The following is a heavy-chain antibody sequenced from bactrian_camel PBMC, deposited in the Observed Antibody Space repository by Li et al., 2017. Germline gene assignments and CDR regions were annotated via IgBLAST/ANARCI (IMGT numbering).Heavy chain of an antibody. CDR2: ISASGGTA. Sequence: HVQLVESGGGLVQPGGSLTLSCAASGFTFSSYWMYWVRQAPGKGLEWVSAISASGGTAIYADSVKGRFTITRDDAENTVYLQMNSLKSEDTALYYCATGNPEGGSSYGLCFGYWGQGTQVTVS. V-gene: IGHV3S1*01. CDR3: ATGNPEGGSSYGLCFGY. CDR1: GFTFSSYW. D-gene: IGHD6*01. J-gene: IGHJ6*01.